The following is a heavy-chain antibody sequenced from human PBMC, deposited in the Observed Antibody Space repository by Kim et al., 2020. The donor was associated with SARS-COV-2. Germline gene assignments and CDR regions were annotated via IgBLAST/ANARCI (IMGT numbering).Heavy chain of an antibody. Sequence: FTISRDKSKNTLYLQMNSLRAEDTAVYYCARDPLGDDILTGYYALGAFDIWGQGTMVTVSS. D-gene: IGHD3-9*01. CDR3: ARDPLGDDILTGYYALGAFDI. V-gene: IGHV3-30*01. J-gene: IGHJ3*02.